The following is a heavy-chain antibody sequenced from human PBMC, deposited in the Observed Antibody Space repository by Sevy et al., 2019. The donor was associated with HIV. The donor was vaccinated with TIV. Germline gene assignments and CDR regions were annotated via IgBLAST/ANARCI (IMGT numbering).Heavy chain of an antibody. J-gene: IGHJ6*02. Sequence: GGSLRLSCVASGFTFSSYWMSWVRQAPGMGLEWVANIKDDGSEEYYVDSVKGRFTISRDNFKNTLFLQMNSLTTEDTAVYYCARPRANYVDHYFFYAMDVWGQGTTVTVSS. V-gene: IGHV3-7*01. CDR3: ARPRANYVDHYFFYAMDV. D-gene: IGHD4-17*01. CDR1: GFTFSSYW. CDR2: IKDDGSEE.